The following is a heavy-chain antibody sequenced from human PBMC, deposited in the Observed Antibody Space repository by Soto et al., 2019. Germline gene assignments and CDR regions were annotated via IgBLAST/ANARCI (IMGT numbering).Heavy chain of an antibody. CDR1: GYTFTGYY. CDR3: ARDRVLGVVVVIPPGYYYAMDV. V-gene: IGHV1-2*04. J-gene: IGHJ6*02. Sequence: GASVKVSCKASGYTFTGYYMHWVRQAPGQGLEWMGWINPNSGGTNYAQKFQGWVTMTRDTSISTAYMELSRLRSDDTAVYYCARDRVLGVVVVIPPGYYYAMDVWGQGTTVTVSS. D-gene: IGHD3-22*01. CDR2: INPNSGGT.